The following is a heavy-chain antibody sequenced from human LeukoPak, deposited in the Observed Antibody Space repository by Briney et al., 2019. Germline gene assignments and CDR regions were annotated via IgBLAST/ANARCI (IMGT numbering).Heavy chain of an antibody. CDR2: IYYSGST. CDR1: GGSISSSSYY. J-gene: IGHJ4*02. D-gene: IGHD6-13*01. Sequence: KPSETLSLTCTVSGGSISSSSYYWGWIRQPPGKGLEWIGSIYYSGSTYYNPSLKSRVTISVDTSKNQFSLKLSSVTAADTAVYYCAIAAAGIFGYWGQGTLVTVSS. V-gene: IGHV4-39*07. CDR3: AIAAAGIFGY.